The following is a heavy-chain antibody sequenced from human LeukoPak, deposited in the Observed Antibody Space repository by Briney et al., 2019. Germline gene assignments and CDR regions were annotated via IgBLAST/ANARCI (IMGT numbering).Heavy chain of an antibody. Sequence: GGSLRLSCAASGFTFSSYGMHWVRQAPGKGLEWVAVISYDGSNKYYADPVKGRFTISRDNSKNTLYLQMNSLRAEDTAVYYCAKALLRLGELSSSLFGYWGQGTLVTVSS. D-gene: IGHD3-16*02. CDR2: ISYDGSNK. CDR1: GFTFSSYG. J-gene: IGHJ4*02. CDR3: AKALLRLGELSSSLFGY. V-gene: IGHV3-30*18.